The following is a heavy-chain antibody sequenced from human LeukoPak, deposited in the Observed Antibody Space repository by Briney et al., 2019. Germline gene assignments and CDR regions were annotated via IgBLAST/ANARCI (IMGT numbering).Heavy chain of an antibody. J-gene: IGHJ6*02. V-gene: IGHV4-59*08. CDR3: ARLDGSGSYYNFYYYGMDV. CDR1: GGPISSYY. D-gene: IGHD3-10*01. CDR2: IYYSGST. Sequence: SGPRSFTCPVSGGPISSYYWSWFRQPPGKGLEWIGYIYYSGSTNYNPSLKSRVTISVDTSKNQFSLKLSSVTAADTAVYYCARLDGSGSYYNFYYYGMDVWGQGTTVTVSS.